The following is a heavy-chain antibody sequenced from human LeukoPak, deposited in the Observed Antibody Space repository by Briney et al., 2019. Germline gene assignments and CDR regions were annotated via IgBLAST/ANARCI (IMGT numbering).Heavy chain of an antibody. CDR1: GFSLNKHW. J-gene: IGHJ3*01. D-gene: IGHD3-22*01. Sequence: GGSLRLSCTASGFSLNKHWMHWVRQAPGGGLVWVSRIDPDGVGSDSADSVRGRFTISRDNARNTLYLQMESLRAEDTAVYYCARPPDSLANAYDVWGQGTMVSVSP. V-gene: IGHV3-74*01. CDR3: ARPPDSLANAYDV. CDR2: IDPDGVGS.